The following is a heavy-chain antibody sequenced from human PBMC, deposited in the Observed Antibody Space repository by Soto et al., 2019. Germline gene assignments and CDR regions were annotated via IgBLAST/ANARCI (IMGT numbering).Heavy chain of an antibody. Sequence: QVQLVQSGVEVKKPGASVKVSCKASGYTFTTFGITWVRQAPGQGLQWMGWINAFNGNTNYAQKLQGRVTMTTDTSTSTAYMELRSLRSDDTSVYYCARQNAEYFQNWGQGTLVTVS. CDR1: GYTFTTFG. V-gene: IGHV1-18*01. CDR2: INAFNGNT. CDR3: ARQNAEYFQN. J-gene: IGHJ1*01.